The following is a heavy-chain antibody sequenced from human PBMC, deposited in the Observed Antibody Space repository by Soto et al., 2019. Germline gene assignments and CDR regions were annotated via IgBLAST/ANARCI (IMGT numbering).Heavy chain of an antibody. J-gene: IGHJ6*02. CDR2: ISAYNGNT. V-gene: IGHV1-18*01. CDR1: GYTFTSYG. Sequence: ASVKVSCKASGYTFTSYGISWVRQAPGQGLEWMGWISAYNGNTNYAQKLQDRVTMTTDTSTSTAYMELRSLKSDDTAMYYCARGAPIGIAAAGTGRYYYYGMDVWGQGTTVTVSS. CDR3: ARGAPIGIAAAGTGRYYYYGMDV. D-gene: IGHD6-13*01.